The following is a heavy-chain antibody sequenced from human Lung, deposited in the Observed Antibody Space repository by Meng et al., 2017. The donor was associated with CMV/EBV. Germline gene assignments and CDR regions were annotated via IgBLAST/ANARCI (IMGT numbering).Heavy chain of an antibody. D-gene: IGHD2-2*01. Sequence: AXVXVSXXASGYIFSDYYVHWVRQAPGQGLEWMGWINPKSGGTNYAQKLQGRVTLTRDTSISTTYMDLSSLTSDDTAVYYCARDRRSSTDLYYGLDVWGQGXTVTVSS. V-gene: IGHV1-2*02. J-gene: IGHJ6*01. CDR3: ARDRRSSTDLYYGLDV. CDR1: GYIFSDYY. CDR2: INPKSGGT.